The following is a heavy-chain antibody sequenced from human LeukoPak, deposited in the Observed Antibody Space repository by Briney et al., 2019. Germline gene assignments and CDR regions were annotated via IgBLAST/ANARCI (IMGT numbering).Heavy chain of an antibody. V-gene: IGHV3-53*01. CDR2: IYSGGST. CDR1: GFTVSSNY. J-gene: IGHJ4*02. D-gene: IGHD5-18*01. Sequence: GGSLRLSCAASGFTVSSNYMSWVRQAPGKGLEWVSVIYSGGSTYYADSVKGRFTISRDNSKNTLYLQMNSLRAEDTAVYYCARGGYTKPPYYFDYWGQGTLVTVSS. CDR3: ARGGYTKPPYYFDY.